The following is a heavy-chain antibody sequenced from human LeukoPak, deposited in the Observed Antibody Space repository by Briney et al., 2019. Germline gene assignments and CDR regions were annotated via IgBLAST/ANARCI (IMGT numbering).Heavy chain of an antibody. D-gene: IGHD2-15*01. CDR1: GGTFSSYA. CDR3: ARVETVGCSGGSCYNYYYYYGMDV. CDR2: IIPILGIA. Sequence: SVKVSCKASGGTFSSYAISWVRQAPGQGLEWMGRIIPILGIANYAQKFQGRVTITADKSTSTAYMELSSLRPEDTAVYYCARVETVGCSGGSCYNYYYYYGMDVWGQGTTVTVSS. J-gene: IGHJ6*02. V-gene: IGHV1-69*04.